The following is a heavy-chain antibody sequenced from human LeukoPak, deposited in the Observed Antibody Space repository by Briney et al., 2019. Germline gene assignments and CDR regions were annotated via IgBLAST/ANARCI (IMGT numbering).Heavy chain of an antibody. V-gene: IGHV4-4*07. D-gene: IGHD1-26*01. CDR1: GGSLNNYF. CDR3: ARDRWDLIAIDS. Sequence: SETLSLTCTVSGGSLNNYFWTWIRQPAGKGLEWIGRIYSGGSTNYNPSLKSRVTMSVDTSKKQFSLKLSSVTAADTAVYYCARDRWDLIAIDSWGQGTLVTVSS. CDR2: IYSGGST. J-gene: IGHJ4*02.